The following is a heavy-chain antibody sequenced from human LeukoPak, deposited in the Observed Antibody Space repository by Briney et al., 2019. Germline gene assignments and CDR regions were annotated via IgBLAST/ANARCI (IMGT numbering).Heavy chain of an antibody. CDR1: GYTFTSYG. D-gene: IGHD3-22*01. CDR2: ISAYNGNT. J-gene: IGHJ4*02. V-gene: IGHV1-18*01. CDR3: ARGRIYYDSTQPFDY. Sequence: AASVKVSCKASGYTFTSYGISWVRQAPGQGLEWMGWISAYNGNTNYAQKLQGRVTMTTDTSTSTAYMELRSLRSDDTAVYYCARGRIYYDSTQPFDYWGQGTLVTVSS.